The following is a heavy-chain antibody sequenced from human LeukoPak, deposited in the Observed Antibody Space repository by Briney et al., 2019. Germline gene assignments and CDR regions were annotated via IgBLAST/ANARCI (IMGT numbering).Heavy chain of an antibody. Sequence: SETLSLTCTVSGGSISSGSYYWSWIRQPAGKGLEWIGRIYTSGSTNYNPSLKSRVTISVDTSKNQFSLKLSSVTAADTAVYYCARGGFGAKGLFDYWGQGTLLTVSS. J-gene: IGHJ4*02. CDR1: GGSISSGSYY. CDR2: IYTSGST. D-gene: IGHD3-3*01. V-gene: IGHV4-61*02. CDR3: ARGGFGAKGLFDY.